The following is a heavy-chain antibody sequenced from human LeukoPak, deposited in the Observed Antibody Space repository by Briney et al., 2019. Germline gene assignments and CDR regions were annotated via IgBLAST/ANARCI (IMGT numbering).Heavy chain of an antibody. J-gene: IGHJ5*02. Sequence: QAGGSLRLSCAASGFTFSSHWMAWVRQAPGKGLEWVANIKQDGSDKYYLDSMKGRLTISRDNAKNSLYLQVNSLRVEDTAVYYCARCSADIFELHFQSWGQGTLVTVSS. CDR1: GFTFSSHW. D-gene: IGHD3-3*02. CDR2: IKQDGSDK. V-gene: IGHV3-7*03. CDR3: ARCSADIFELHFQS.